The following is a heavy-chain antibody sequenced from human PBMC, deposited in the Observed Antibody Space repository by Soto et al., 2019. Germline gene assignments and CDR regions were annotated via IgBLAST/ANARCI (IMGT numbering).Heavy chain of an antibody. CDR3: AKASSSWDGYYYYGRDG. CDR1: GFTFSIYA. J-gene: IGHJ6*02. CDR2: ISNSGGNT. Sequence: PGGSLRLSCAASGFTFSIYAMTWVGQVPGKGLEWVSAISNSGGNTYYADSVKGRFTISRDNSKNTLYLQMDSLRAEDSAVYYCAKASSSWDGYYYYGRDGCGPRPTVSVSS. V-gene: IGHV3-23*01. D-gene: IGHD6-13*01.